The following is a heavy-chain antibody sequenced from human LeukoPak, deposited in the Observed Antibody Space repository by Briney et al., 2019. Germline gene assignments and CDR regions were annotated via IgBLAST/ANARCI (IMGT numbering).Heavy chain of an antibody. Sequence: PGRSLRLSCAASGFIFSNYAMNWVRQAPGKGLVWVSRINSDGRTTNYADSVKGRFTISRDNAKNTVYLQMNSLRADDTAVYYCGRDFYDGSGSLDYWGQGTLVTVSS. J-gene: IGHJ4*02. D-gene: IGHD3-10*01. V-gene: IGHV3-74*01. CDR2: INSDGRTT. CDR3: GRDFYDGSGSLDY. CDR1: GFIFSNYA.